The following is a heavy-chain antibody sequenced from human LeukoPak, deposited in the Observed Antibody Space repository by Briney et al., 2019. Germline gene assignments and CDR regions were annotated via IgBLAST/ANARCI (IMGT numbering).Heavy chain of an antibody. CDR2: IYTSGSD. V-gene: IGHV4-61*02. CDR3: ASDVEMTTLAAFDI. Sequence: SEALSLTCTVSGGSLSSGSYYWSWIRQPAGQGLEWIGRIYTSGSDNYNPSLKSRVTISVDTSKNQFSLILSSVTAADTAVYYCASDVEMTTLAAFDIWGQGTTFTVSP. D-gene: IGHD5-24*01. CDR1: GGSLSSGSYY. J-gene: IGHJ3*02.